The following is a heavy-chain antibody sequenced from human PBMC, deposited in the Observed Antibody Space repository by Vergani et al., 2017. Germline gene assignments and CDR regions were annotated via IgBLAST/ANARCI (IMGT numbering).Heavy chain of an antibody. J-gene: IGHJ4*02. CDR2: IHPADSDT. D-gene: IGHD3-22*01. V-gene: IGHV5-51*01. Sequence: EVQLVQSGAEVKKPGESLKISCQISRYSFTNYWIGWVRQMPGKGLEWMGIIHPADSDTRYSPSFQGQVTISVDKSISTAYLQRSSLSASDSAMYYCARLYGRDSSGSKYFDYWGQGTLVTVSS. CDR3: ARLYGRDSSGSKYFDY. CDR1: RYSFTNYW.